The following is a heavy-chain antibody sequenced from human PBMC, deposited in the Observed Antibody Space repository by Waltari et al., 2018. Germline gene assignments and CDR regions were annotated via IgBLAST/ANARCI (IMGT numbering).Heavy chain of an antibody. CDR2: IYHSGRT. Sequence: QVQLQESGPGLVKPSETLSLTCTVSGYSISSGYYWGWIRQPPGKGLEWLWSIYHSGRTYYNPSLKSRVTISVDTSKNQFSLKLSSVTAADTAVYYCAREGYSSGWYGLDFDYWGQGTLVTVSS. CDR3: AREGYSSGWYGLDFDY. CDR1: GYSISSGYY. D-gene: IGHD6-19*01. J-gene: IGHJ4*02. V-gene: IGHV4-38-2*02.